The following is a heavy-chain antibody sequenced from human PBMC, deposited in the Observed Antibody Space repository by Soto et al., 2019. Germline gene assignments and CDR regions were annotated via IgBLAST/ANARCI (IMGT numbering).Heavy chain of an antibody. Sequence: EVQLVESGGGLVKPGGSLRLSCAASGFTFSSYSMNWVRQAPGKGLEWVSSISSSSSYIYYADSVKSRFTISRDNAKNSLYLQMNRLGVEDTAVYYCARDSVAARPWFGMWFDAWGQGTLVTVSS. D-gene: IGHD6-6*01. CDR2: ISSSSSYI. J-gene: IGHJ5*02. V-gene: IGHV3-21*01. CDR1: GFTFSSYS. CDR3: ARDSVAARPWFGMWFDA.